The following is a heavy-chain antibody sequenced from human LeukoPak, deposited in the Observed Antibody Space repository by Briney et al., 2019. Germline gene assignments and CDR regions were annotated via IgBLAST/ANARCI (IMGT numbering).Heavy chain of an antibody. CDR2: INGGTGNT. Sequence: ASVKVSRKASGYTFTNYAMHWVRQAPGQRLEWMGWINGGTGNTKYSQEFQGRVTITRDTSASTAYMEVSSLRSEDMAVYYCARARYESRIWPKSRYDYYYYMDVWGKGTTVTVSS. V-gene: IGHV1-3*03. CDR1: GYTFTNYA. CDR3: ARARYESRIWPKSRYDYYYYMDV. D-gene: IGHD3-3*01. J-gene: IGHJ6*03.